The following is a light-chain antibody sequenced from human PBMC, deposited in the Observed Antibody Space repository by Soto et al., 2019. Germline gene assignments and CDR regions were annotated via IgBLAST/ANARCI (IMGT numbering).Light chain of an antibody. J-gene: IGKJ1*01. CDR2: DSF. CDR1: ENINTW. Sequence: DIQMTQSPSTLSASVGDRVTITCRASENINTWLAWYQQKPGKAPNLVIYDSFSLESGVPSRFSGSGSGTEFTLTINSLQPADFATYYCQHYKTYPLTFGQGTKVEIK. V-gene: IGKV1-5*01. CDR3: QHYKTYPLT.